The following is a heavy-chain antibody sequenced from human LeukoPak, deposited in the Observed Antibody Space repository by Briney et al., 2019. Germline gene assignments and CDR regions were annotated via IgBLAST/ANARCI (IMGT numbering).Heavy chain of an antibody. CDR3: ATNILHDYMVGRGTLYYYGMDV. V-gene: IGHV4-59*01. CDR1: GGTISGYY. Sequence: PAETLSLTCTASGGTISGYYWSWIRQPPGKGLEWIGYIYYSGSTNYNTSLESRVTMSVDTSKNQFSLTLSSVTAADTAVYYCATNILHDYMVGRGTLYYYGMDVWGHGATVSVSS. D-gene: IGHD4-11*01. J-gene: IGHJ6*02. CDR2: IYYSGST.